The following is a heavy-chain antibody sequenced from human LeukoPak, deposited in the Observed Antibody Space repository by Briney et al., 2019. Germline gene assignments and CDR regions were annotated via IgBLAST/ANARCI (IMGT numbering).Heavy chain of an antibody. V-gene: IGHV1-69*13. CDR3: ARAEAQITVGYCSGGSFYSNWFDP. Sequence: SVKVSCKASGGTFSSYAISWVRQAPGQGLEWMGGIIHIFGTANYAQKFQGRVTITADESPSTAYMELSSMRSEDMAVYYCARAEAQITVGYCSGGSFYSNWFDPWGQGTLVTVSS. D-gene: IGHD2-15*01. J-gene: IGHJ5*02. CDR2: IIHIFGTA. CDR1: GGTFSSYA.